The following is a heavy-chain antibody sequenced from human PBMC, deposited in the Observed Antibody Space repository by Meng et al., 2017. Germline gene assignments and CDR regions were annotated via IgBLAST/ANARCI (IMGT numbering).Heavy chain of an antibody. CDR3: ARRRSYVWGSYRYFAFDI. Sequence: KVSCKGSGYSFTSYWIGWVRQMPGKGLEWMGIIYPGDSDTRYSPSFQGQVTISADTSISTAYLQWSSLKASDTAMYYCARRRSYVWGSYRYFAFDIWGQGTMVTVSS. CDR1: GYSFTSYW. J-gene: IGHJ3*02. CDR2: IYPGDSDT. D-gene: IGHD3-16*02. V-gene: IGHV5-51*01.